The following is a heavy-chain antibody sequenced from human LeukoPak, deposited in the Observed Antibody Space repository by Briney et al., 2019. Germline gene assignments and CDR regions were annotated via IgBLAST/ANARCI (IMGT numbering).Heavy chain of an antibody. CDR3: ASVGSYADHWFDP. Sequence: SETLSLTCAVYGGCFCGYYWSWIRPPPGKGLEWIGNIYYCGSTYYNPALTSRVTISVDTSKVQFSLKLSSVTAADTAVYYCASVGSYADHWFDPWGQGTLVTVSS. V-gene: IGHV4-34*01. CDR1: GGCFCGYY. D-gene: IGHD1-26*01. J-gene: IGHJ5*02. CDR2: IYYCGST.